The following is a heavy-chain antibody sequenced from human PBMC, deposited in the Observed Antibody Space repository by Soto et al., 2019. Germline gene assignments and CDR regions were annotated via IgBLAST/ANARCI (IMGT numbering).Heavy chain of an antibody. CDR2: ISSNGGTT. Sequence: EVQLAESGGGMVQPGGSLRLSCVASGFTFSSYDMHWVRQAPGKGREYVSSISSNGGTTYYGNSVKGRFTISRDNSKNTLYLQMGSLRAEDIALYYCVRRVSGNYDYWGQGTLVTVSS. V-gene: IGHV3-64*01. D-gene: IGHD1-7*01. CDR3: VRRVSGNYDY. J-gene: IGHJ4*02. CDR1: GFTFSSYD.